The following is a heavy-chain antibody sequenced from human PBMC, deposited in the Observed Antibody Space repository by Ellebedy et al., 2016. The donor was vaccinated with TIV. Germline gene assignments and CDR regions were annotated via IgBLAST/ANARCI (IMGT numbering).Heavy chain of an antibody. Sequence: PGGSLRLSCAASGFIFSNYAMHWVRQAPGKGLEWVALIEFDGVSQFYADSVQGRFTISRDNSRNTLYLQMSHLRPEDTAMYYCARGDSGSYLDYWGQGTRLTVSS. J-gene: IGHJ4*02. CDR2: IEFDGVSQ. D-gene: IGHD1-26*01. CDR1: GFIFSNYA. V-gene: IGHV3-30*04. CDR3: ARGDSGSYLDY.